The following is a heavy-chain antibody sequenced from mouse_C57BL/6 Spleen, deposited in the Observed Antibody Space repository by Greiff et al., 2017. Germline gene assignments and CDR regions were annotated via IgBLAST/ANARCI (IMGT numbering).Heavy chain of an antibody. J-gene: IGHJ2*01. CDR2: IDPSDSYT. V-gene: IGHV1-69*01. Sequence: QVQLQQPGAELVMPGASVKLSCKASGYTFTSYWMHWVKQRPGQGLEWIGEIDPSDSYTDYNQKFKGKSTLTVDKSSSTAYMQLSSLTSEDSAVYYCGRSWHYGSSQFPSYWGQGTTLTVSS. CDR3: GRSWHYGSSQFPSY. CDR1: GYTFTSYW. D-gene: IGHD1-1*01.